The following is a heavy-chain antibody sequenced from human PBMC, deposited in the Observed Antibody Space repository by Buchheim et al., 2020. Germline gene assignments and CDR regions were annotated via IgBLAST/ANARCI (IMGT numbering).Heavy chain of an antibody. Sequence: EVQLVESGGGLVQPGGSLRLSCTASGFTFSGNWMHWVRQAPGKGLVWVSRIDSDGRSSIYMDSVEGRFTISRDNAKNTLYLQMNSLRVEDTAVYYCARGRLGYVDYWGQGA. V-gene: IGHV3-74*01. D-gene: IGHD3-22*01. J-gene: IGHJ4*02. CDR2: IDSDGRSS. CDR3: ARGRLGYVDY. CDR1: GFTFSGNW.